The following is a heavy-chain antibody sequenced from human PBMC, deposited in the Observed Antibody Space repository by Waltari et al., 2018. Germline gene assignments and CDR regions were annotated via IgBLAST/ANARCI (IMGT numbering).Heavy chain of an antibody. D-gene: IGHD3-22*01. CDR2: MNWDDDK. J-gene: IGHJ4*02. V-gene: IGHV2-70*04. Sequence: QVTLKESGPALVKPTQTLTLTCTFSGFSLSTSGMRVTWIRQPPGKALEWLARMNWDDDKLYSTSLKTRLSISKETTKNQVVLTMTNMDPVDTATYYCARSSSGYYLDYFDYWGQGTAVTVSS. CDR3: ARSSSGYYLDYFDY. CDR1: GFSLSTSGMR.